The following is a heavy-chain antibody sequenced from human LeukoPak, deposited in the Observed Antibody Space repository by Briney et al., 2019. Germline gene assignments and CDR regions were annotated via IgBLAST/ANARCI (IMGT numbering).Heavy chain of an antibody. D-gene: IGHD6-6*01. J-gene: IGHJ3*02. CDR2: IYYSGST. V-gene: IGHV4-59*01. CDR3: ARDRIAARPNDAFDI. Sequence: PSETLSLTCTVSGGSISSYFWSWVRQPPGKGLEWIGYIYYSGSTNYNPSLKSRVTISVDTSKNQFSLKLSSVTAADTAVYYCARDRIAARPNDAFDIWGQGTMVTVSS. CDR1: GGSISSYF.